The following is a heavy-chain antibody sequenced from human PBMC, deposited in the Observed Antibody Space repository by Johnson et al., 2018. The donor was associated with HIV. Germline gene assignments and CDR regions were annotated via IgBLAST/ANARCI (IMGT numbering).Heavy chain of an antibody. CDR2: INQDGSEM. CDR3: ARFRSSNWFDAFDI. V-gene: IGHV3-7*05. J-gene: IGHJ3*02. D-gene: IGHD6-13*01. Sequence: VTLVESGGGLVQPGGSLRLSCGGSGFSFSIYWLTWVRQAPGKGLEWVANINQDGSEMYYVDSVKGRFTISRDNANNSLYVQMNSLRAEDTAVYYCARFRSSNWFDAFDIWGQGTMVTVSS. CDR1: GFSFSIYW.